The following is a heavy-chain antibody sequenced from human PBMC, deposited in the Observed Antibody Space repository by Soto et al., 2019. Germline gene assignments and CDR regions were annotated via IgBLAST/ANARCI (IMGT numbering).Heavy chain of an antibody. CDR1: GFTVSSNY. CDR2: IYSGGST. Sequence: GGLRLSCAASGFTVSSNYMSWVRQAPGKGLEWVSVIYSGGSTYYADSVKGRFTISRDNSKNTLYLQMNSLRAEDTAVYYCASGPTSIAAAGDYFAYWGQGTLVTVSS. V-gene: IGHV3-53*01. CDR3: ASGPTSIAAAGDYFAY. J-gene: IGHJ4*02. D-gene: IGHD6-13*01.